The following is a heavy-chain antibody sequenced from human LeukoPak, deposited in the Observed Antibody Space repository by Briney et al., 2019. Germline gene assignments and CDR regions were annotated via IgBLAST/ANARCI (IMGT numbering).Heavy chain of an antibody. V-gene: IGHV3-21*01. CDR3: ARLPSGSYGFDY. CDR1: GFTFSSYS. Sequence: PGGSLRLSCAASGFTFSSYSMNWVRQAPGKGLEWASSISSSSSYIYYADSVKGRFTNSRDNAKNSLYLQMNSLRAEDTAVYYCARLPSGSYGFDYWGQGTLVTVSS. CDR2: ISSSSSYI. J-gene: IGHJ4*02. D-gene: IGHD1-26*01.